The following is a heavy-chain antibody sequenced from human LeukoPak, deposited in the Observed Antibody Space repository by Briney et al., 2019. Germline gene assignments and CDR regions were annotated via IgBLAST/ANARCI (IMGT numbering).Heavy chain of an antibody. J-gene: IGHJ6*02. V-gene: IGHV3-53*01. Sequence: GGSLRLSCAASGFIVSNNYMNWVRQAPGKGLEWVSIIYSGGGTYYADSVKGRFTISRDNSKNTLYLQMNSLRADDTAVYYCVSLDTAMAVSGMDVWGQGTTVTVSS. CDR1: GFIVSNNY. CDR3: VSLDTAMAVSGMDV. D-gene: IGHD5-18*01. CDR2: IYSGGGT.